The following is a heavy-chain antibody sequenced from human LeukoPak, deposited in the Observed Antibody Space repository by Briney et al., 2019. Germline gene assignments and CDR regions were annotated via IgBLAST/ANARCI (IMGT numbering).Heavy chain of an antibody. Sequence: GGSLRLSCGASGFTFRTYAMSWVRQAPGKGLEWVSAISGSGGSTYYADSVKGRFTISRDNSKNTLYLQTNSLRAEDTAVYYCARGGYSYGVDYWGQGTLVTVSS. CDR3: ARGGYSYGVDY. J-gene: IGHJ4*02. V-gene: IGHV3-23*01. CDR1: GFTFRTYA. CDR2: ISGSGGST. D-gene: IGHD5-18*01.